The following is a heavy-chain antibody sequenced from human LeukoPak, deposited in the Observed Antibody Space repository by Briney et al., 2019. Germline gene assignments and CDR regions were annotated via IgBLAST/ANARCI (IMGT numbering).Heavy chain of an antibody. CDR3: ARAIFGVAQPPYYFYHYMDV. J-gene: IGHJ6*03. CDR2: IGGSSTTI. D-gene: IGHD3-3*01. Sequence: PGGSLRLPCAASGFTFNGYYMSWVRQAPGKGLEWVSSIGGSSTTIFYADSVKGRSTVSRDNAKKSVFLQMNSLRAEDTAVYYCARAIFGVAQPPYYFYHYMDVWGKGTTVTVSS. V-gene: IGHV3-21*01. CDR1: GFTFNGYY.